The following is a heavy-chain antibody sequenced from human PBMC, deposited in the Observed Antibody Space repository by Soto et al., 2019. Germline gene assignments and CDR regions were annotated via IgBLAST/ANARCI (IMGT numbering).Heavy chain of an antibody. Sequence: EVQLVESGGGLVQPGGSLRLSCVVSGITFSTYRLHWVRQAPGKGLVWVSHIKSDGIVTHYTDSVRGRFIISRDNAKNTLFLQMNSLTAEETAVYYCARENYDFWSGYYLDCWGHGSLVTVS. CDR3: ARENYDFWSGYYLDC. V-gene: IGHV3-74*01. J-gene: IGHJ4*01. CDR2: IKSDGIVT. CDR1: GITFSTYR. D-gene: IGHD3-3*01.